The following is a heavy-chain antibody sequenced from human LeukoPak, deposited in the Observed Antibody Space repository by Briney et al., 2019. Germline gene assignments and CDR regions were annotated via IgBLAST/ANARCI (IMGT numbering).Heavy chain of an antibody. CDR1: GGSISSSSYY. D-gene: IGHD3-10*01. V-gene: IGHV4-39*01. Sequence: YPSETLSLTCTVSGGSISSSSYYWGWIRQPPGKGLEWIGSIYYSGSTYYNPSLKSRVTISVDTSKNQFSLKLNSVTAADTAVYYCARLNLEYFYSSGPNDYWGQGTLVTVSS. CDR3: ARLNLEYFYSSGPNDY. CDR2: IYYSGST. J-gene: IGHJ4*02.